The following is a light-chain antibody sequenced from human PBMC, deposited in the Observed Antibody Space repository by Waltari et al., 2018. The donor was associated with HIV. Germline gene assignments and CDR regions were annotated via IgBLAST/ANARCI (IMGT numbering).Light chain of an antibody. J-gene: IGKJ2*01. CDR1: QNLANR. Sequence: DSPMTQFPSTLSASVGDRVTITCRASQNLANRMAWYQQKPGKAPNLLIYFASTLQRGVPSRFSGTGSGAEFTLTISSLQPDDFATYYCQGGNGYFGQGTKVEVK. CDR3: QGGNGY. CDR2: FAS. V-gene: IGKV1-5*03.